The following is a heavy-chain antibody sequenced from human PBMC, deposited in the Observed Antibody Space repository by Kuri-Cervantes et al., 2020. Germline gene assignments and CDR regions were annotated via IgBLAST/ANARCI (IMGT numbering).Heavy chain of an antibody. CDR1: GFTFSSYA. CDR2: ISYDGSNK. V-gene: IGHV3-30-3*01. Sequence: GGSLKLFCAASGFTFSSYAMHWVRQAPGKGLEWVAVISYDGSNKYYADSVKGRFTISRDNSKNTLYLQMNSLRAEDTAVYYCARSFTRPGSRSAYYFDYWGQGTLVTVSS. CDR3: ARSFTRPGSRSAYYFDY. D-gene: IGHD4-17*01. J-gene: IGHJ4*02.